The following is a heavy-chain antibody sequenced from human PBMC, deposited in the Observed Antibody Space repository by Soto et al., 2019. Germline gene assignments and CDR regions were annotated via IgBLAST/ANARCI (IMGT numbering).Heavy chain of an antibody. CDR3: ARAPGGSSSFVDY. D-gene: IGHD6-6*01. J-gene: IGHJ4*02. Sequence: ASVKVSCKASGYTFTSYAMHWVRQAPGQRLEGIEWINAGKGNTKYSQMFEGRVTITITTSVRTTYIGLSILRFEDTAVFYCARAPGGSSSFVDYWGQGSLITVSS. CDR1: GYTFTSYA. V-gene: IGHV1-3*01. CDR2: INAGKGNT.